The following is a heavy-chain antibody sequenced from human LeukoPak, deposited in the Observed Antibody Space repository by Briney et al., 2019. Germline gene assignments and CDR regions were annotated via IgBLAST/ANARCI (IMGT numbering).Heavy chain of an antibody. J-gene: IGHJ4*02. CDR1: GYSFTSFD. CDR2: MNPHSGHT. D-gene: IGHD2-21*02. V-gene: IGHV1-8*01. CDR3: TRCFFADGNGDYNKELDF. Sequence: ASVKVSCKASGYSFTSFDVNWGRQATGQGLGWMGWMNPHSGHTGYAQKFRGRVTMTSDTSISTAFMELSSLGSEDTAVYYCTRCFFADGNGDYNKELDFWGQGTQVTVSS.